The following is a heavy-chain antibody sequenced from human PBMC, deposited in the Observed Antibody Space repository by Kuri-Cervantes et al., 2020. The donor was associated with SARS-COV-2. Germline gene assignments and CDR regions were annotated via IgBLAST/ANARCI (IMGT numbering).Heavy chain of an antibody. CDR2: ISGSGGST. D-gene: IGHD1-26*01. CDR3: ARDGALFYPLDY. V-gene: IGHV3-23*01. Sequence: GESLKISCAASGFTFSSYWMHWVRQAPGKGLEWVSAISGSGGSTYYADSVKGRFTISRDNSKNTLYLQMNSLRGEDTAVYYCARDGALFYPLDYWGQGTLVTVSS. CDR1: GFTFSSYW. J-gene: IGHJ4*02.